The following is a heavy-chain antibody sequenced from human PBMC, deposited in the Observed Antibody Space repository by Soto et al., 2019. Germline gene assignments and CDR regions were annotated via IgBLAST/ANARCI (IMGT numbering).Heavy chain of an antibody. CDR2: IIPIFGSA. Sequence: SVKVSCKASGGTFRIYAISWVRQAPGQGLEWMGVIIPIFGSANYAQKFQGRVTITADESTSTAYLELSSLRSEDTAVYYCVVSFPRPRWGQGTLVTVSS. CDR1: GGTFRIYA. J-gene: IGHJ4*02. CDR3: VVSFPRPR. V-gene: IGHV1-69*13. D-gene: IGHD3-16*02.